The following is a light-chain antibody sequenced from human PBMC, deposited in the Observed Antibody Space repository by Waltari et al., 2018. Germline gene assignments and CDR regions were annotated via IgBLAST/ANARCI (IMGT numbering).Light chain of an antibody. CDR1: QSVSTY. Sequence: EIVLTQSPGTVSLSPGDRATFSCWASQSVSTYLAWSQQKPGQAPRLLIYHASTRATGIPYRFSGSGSGTDFSLTISRLEPEDFAMYYCHQYVESPATFGQGTKVEIK. J-gene: IGKJ1*01. CDR2: HAS. V-gene: IGKV3-20*01. CDR3: HQYVESPAT.